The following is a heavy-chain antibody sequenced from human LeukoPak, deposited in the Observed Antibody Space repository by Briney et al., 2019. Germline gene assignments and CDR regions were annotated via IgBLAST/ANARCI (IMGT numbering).Heavy chain of an antibody. J-gene: IGHJ4*02. CDR1: GFTFSSYA. CDR3: AKDRLGYCSGGHCSTNVLFDV. D-gene: IGHD2-15*01. Sequence: GGSLRLSCAAAGFTFSSYAMSWVRQAPGKGLEWVSGISGSGGSTYYADSVEGRFTISRDNSKNTLYLQMNSLRAEDTAVYYCAKDRLGYCSGGHCSTNVLFDVWGQGTLVTVSS. CDR2: ISGSGGST. V-gene: IGHV3-23*01.